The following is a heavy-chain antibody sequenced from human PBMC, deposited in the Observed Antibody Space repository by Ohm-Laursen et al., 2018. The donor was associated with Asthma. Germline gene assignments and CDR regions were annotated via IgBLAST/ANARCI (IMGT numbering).Heavy chain of an antibody. J-gene: IGHJ6*02. Sequence: SLRLSCTASGFSFSSYAMHWVRQAPGKGLECVALISYDGSTESYADSVKGRFTISRDNFKNTVHLDMNSLRAEDTAVYHCAKGIVPVYYYGLDVWGQGTTVTVSS. D-gene: IGHD1-26*01. CDR3: AKGIVPVYYYGLDV. V-gene: IGHV3-30*18. CDR1: GFSFSSYA. CDR2: ISYDGSTE.